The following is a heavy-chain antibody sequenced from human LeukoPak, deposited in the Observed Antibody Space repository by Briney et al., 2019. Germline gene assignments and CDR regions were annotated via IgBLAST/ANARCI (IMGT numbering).Heavy chain of an antibody. Sequence: SETLSLTCTVSGDSINTYYWSWIRQPPGKGLEWIGYIFYSGSTNYNPSLKSRVTISVDTSKNQFSLKLSSVTAADTAVYFCARVYYGRTYGYWYFDLWGRGTLVTVSS. V-gene: IGHV4-59*01. CDR1: GDSINTYY. J-gene: IGHJ2*01. CDR2: IFYSGST. D-gene: IGHD3-10*01. CDR3: ARVYYGRTYGYWYFDL.